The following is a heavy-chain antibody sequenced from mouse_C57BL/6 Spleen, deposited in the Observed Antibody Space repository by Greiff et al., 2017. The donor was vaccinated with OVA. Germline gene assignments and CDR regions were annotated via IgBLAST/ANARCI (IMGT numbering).Heavy chain of an antibody. CDR3: AREGDYYTWFAY. J-gene: IGHJ3*01. CDR2: ISDGGSYT. Sequence: EVKVVESGGGLVKPGGSLKLSCAASGFPFSSYAMSWVRQTPEKRLEWVATISDGGSYTYYPDNVKGRFTISRDNAKNNLYLQMSHLKSEDTAMYYCAREGDYYTWFAYWGQGTLVTVSA. D-gene: IGHD1-1*01. V-gene: IGHV5-4*01. CDR1: GFPFSSYA.